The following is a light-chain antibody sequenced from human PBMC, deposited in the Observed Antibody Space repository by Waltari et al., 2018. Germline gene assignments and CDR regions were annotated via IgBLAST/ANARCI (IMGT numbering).Light chain of an antibody. CDR2: DVN. CDR3: CSYAGTSSLT. Sequence: QSALTQPRSVSGSPGQSVSISCTGTSRDVGGYNYVYWYRQHPGKAPTMIIFDVNKRPSGVPDRFSGSKSGNTASLTISGLQAEDEADYYCCSYAGTSSLTFGGGTQLTVL. J-gene: IGLJ2*01. CDR1: SRDVGGYNY. V-gene: IGLV2-11*01.